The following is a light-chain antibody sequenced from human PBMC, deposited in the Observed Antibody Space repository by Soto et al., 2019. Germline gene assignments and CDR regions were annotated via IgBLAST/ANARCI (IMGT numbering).Light chain of an antibody. Sequence: AIRMTQSPSSLSASTGDRVTITCRASQGISSYLAWYQQKPGKAPKLLIYAASTLQSGVPSRFSGSGSGTDFTLTISCLQSEDVATYYGQRTYNAPLSFGGGTKVDIK. CDR3: QRTYNAPLS. J-gene: IGKJ4*01. CDR1: QGISSY. V-gene: IGKV1-8*01. CDR2: AAS.